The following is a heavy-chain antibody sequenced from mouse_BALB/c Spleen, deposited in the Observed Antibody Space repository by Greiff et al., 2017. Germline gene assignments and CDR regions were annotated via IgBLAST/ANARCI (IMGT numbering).Heavy chain of an antibody. V-gene: IGHV5-4*02. CDR1: GFTFSDYY. D-gene: IGHD5-1*01. J-gene: IGHJ4*01. Sequence: DVMLVESGGGLVKPGGSLKLSCAASGFTFSDYYMYWVRQTPEKRLEWVATISDGGSYTYYPDSVKGRFTISRDNAKNNLYLQMSSLKSEDTAMYYCARDREYGDAMDYWGQGTSVTVSS. CDR3: ARDREYGDAMDY. CDR2: ISDGGSYT.